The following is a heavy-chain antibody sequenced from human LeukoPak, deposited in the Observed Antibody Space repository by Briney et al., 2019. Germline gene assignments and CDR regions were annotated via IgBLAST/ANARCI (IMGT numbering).Heavy chain of an antibody. D-gene: IGHD6-13*01. Sequence: GGSLRLSCAASGFTFSTSWMHWVRQAPGKGLVWVSRINTDGSSARYADSVQGRFTISRDNAKNTLYLQMNSLRADDTAVYYCARWGPGGSSWYGDWGQGTLVTVSS. CDR2: INTDGSSA. CDR1: GFTFSTSW. J-gene: IGHJ4*02. V-gene: IGHV3-74*01. CDR3: ARWGPGGSSWYGD.